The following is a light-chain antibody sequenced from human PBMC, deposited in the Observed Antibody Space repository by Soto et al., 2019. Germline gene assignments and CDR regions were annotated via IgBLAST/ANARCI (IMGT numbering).Light chain of an antibody. CDR1: SGSIASYY. CDR2: EDE. Sequence: NFMLTQPHSVSESPGKTVSISCTRSSGSIASYYVQWYHQRPGSAPTTVIYEDEQRPSGVPDRFSGSIDSSSNSASLTISVLKTEDEADYYFQSYYSNNHWVFGGGTKLTAL. V-gene: IGLV6-57*04. CDR3: QSYYSNNHWV. J-gene: IGLJ3*02.